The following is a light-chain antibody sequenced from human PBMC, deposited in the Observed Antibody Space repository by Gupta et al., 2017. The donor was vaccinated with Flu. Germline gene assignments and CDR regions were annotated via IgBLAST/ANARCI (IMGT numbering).Light chain of an antibody. CDR3: RAYKSIRTCEV. CDR1: SRYVGRSDA. V-gene: IGLV2-14*03. Sequence: SSLTQHASSSSSLRRSITISCPGSSRYVGRSDAVSWYQQHPGTAPKLLIFDGSHRPSGVPGRFSGSKSGKTASLNISGLQAEDETDYYCRAYKSIRTCEVFGTGTRVTVL. J-gene: IGLJ1*01. CDR2: DGS.